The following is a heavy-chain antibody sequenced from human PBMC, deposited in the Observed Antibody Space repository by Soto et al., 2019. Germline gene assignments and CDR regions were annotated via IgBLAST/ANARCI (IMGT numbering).Heavy chain of an antibody. CDR3: ARDQYSYGNYYYGMDV. J-gene: IGHJ6*02. CDR2: ISSSSSYI. V-gene: IGHV3-21*01. D-gene: IGHD5-18*01. Sequence: KTGGSLRLSCAASGFTFSSYSMNWVRQAPGKGLEWVSSISSSSSYIYYADSVKGRFTISRDNAKNSLYLQMDSLRAEDTAVYYCARDQYSYGNYYYGMDVWGQGTTVTVSS. CDR1: GFTFSSYS.